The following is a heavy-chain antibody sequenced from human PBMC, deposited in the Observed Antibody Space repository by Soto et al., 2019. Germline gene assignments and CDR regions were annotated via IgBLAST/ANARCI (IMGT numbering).Heavy chain of an antibody. D-gene: IGHD3-10*02. J-gene: IGHJ4*02. Sequence: ASVKVSCKASGYTFSSYGISWVRQAPGQGLEWMGWISADNGNTNYAHKLQGRVAMTTDTSTSTAYMELRSLRSDDTAVYYCARDFVRGRVPFDHWGQGTLVTVSS. V-gene: IGHV1-18*01. CDR1: GYTFSSYG. CDR3: ARDFVRGRVPFDH. CDR2: ISADNGNT.